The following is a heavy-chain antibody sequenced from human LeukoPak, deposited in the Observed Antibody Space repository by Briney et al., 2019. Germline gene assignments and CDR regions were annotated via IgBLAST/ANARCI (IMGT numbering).Heavy chain of an antibody. CDR1: GGSFSGYF. D-gene: IGHD2-21*01. Sequence: SETLSLTCAVDGGSFSGYFRSGIRPPPGKGLEGIGEINHSRGTNYNPSLKSRVTISEDTSERQFSLHLTSVTAADTAVYSCVRGAPRHCGSINCYVIFDTWGQGTLVTVSS. CDR2: INHSRGT. J-gene: IGHJ4*02. CDR3: VRGAPRHCGSINCYVIFDT. V-gene: IGHV4-34*01.